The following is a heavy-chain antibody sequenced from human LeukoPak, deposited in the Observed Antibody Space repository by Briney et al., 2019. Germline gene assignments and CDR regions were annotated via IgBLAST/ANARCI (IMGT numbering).Heavy chain of an antibody. D-gene: IGHD3-3*01. V-gene: IGHV3-11*01. J-gene: IGHJ4*02. CDR2: ISSSGSTI. CDR3: ARDRLRIFGVVTYMFDY. CDR1: GFTFSYYD. Sequence: PGGSLRLSCAASGFTFSYYDMSWIRQAPGKGLEWVSYISSSGSTIYYADSVKGRFTISRDNAKNSLYLQMNSLRAEDTAVYYCARDRLRIFGVVTYMFDYWGQGTLVTVSS.